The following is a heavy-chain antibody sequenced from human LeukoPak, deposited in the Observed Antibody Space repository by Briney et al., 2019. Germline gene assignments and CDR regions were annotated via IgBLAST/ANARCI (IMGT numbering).Heavy chain of an antibody. CDR2: VSAYSGNT. D-gene: IGHD2-8*01. J-gene: IGHJ4*02. Sequence: ASVKVSCKASGYTFNIFGINWVRQAPGQGLEWVGWVSAYSGNTNYAERFQGRVTMTTDTSTRTAYMELSSLRSDDTAVYYCARFVNNGHEYPGDYWGQGTLVTVSS. CDR3: ARFVNNGHEYPGDY. V-gene: IGHV1-18*01. CDR1: GYTFNIFG.